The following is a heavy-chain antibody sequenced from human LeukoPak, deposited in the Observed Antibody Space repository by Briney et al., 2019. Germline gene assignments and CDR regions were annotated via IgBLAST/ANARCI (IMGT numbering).Heavy chain of an antibody. V-gene: IGHV1-18*01. CDR2: ISAYNGNT. Sequence: ASVKVSCNASGYTFTSYGISWVRQAPGQGLEWMGWISAYNGNTNYAQKLQGRVTMTTDTSTSTAYMELRSLRSDDTAVYYCARNEADYGSWSYPFDYWGQGTLVTVSS. CDR3: ARNEADYGSWSYPFDY. CDR1: GYTFTSYG. J-gene: IGHJ4*02. D-gene: IGHD3-10*01.